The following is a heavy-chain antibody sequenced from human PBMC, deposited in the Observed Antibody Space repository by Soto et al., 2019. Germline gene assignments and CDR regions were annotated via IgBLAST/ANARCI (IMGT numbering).Heavy chain of an antibody. CDR1: GFTFSDYG. CDR3: AKSWESVAALLYPSQVGFFDY. V-gene: IGHV3-30*18. J-gene: IGHJ4*02. D-gene: IGHD6-6*01. Sequence: GGSLRLSCAASGFTFSDYGMHWVRQAPGKGLEWVALISYDGSNKYYADSVKGRFTISRDNSKNTLYLQMNSLRAEDTAVYYCAKSWESVAALLYPSQVGFFDYWGQGTLVTVSS. CDR2: ISYDGSNK.